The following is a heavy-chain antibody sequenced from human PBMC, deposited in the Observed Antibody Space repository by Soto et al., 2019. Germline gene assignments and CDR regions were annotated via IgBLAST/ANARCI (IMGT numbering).Heavy chain of an antibody. D-gene: IGHD6-19*01. CDR2: ISGSGGTI. CDR3: ARETGLRSSGWSYYFDF. J-gene: IGHJ4*02. Sequence: EVQLVESGGGMVQPGGSLRVSCAASGFTLSSYSMHWVRQAPGKGLEWVSYISGSGGTIYYADSVKGRFTISRDNAKNAVSVQMKSLRDEDTAVYFCARETGLRSSGWSYYFDFWSQGTRVTVTS. CDR1: GFTLSSYS. V-gene: IGHV3-48*02.